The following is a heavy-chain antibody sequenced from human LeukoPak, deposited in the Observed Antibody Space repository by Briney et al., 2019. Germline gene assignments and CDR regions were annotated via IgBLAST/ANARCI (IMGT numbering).Heavy chain of an antibody. CDR3: ARDRYYYDSSGYYSAFDT. J-gene: IGHJ3*02. CDR1: GASISSYY. D-gene: IGHD3-22*01. Sequence: SSETLSLTCTVSGASISSYYWSWIRQPPGKGLEWIGRIYTSAIISGNTNYNPSLKSRVTMSVDTSKNQFSLRLRSVTAADTAVYYCARDRYYYDSSGYYSAFDTWGQGTMVTVSP. CDR2: IYTSAIISGNT. V-gene: IGHV4-4*07.